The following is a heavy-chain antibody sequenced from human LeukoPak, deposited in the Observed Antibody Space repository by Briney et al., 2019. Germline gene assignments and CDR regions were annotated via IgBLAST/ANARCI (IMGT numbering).Heavy chain of an antibody. V-gene: IGHV1-69*01. CDR1: GGTFSSYA. CDR3: ARGWLIREYYDFWSGYYSDAFDI. Sequence: GSSVKVSCKASGGTFSSYAISWVRQAPGQGLEWMGGIIPIFGTANYAQKFQGRVTITADESTSTAYMELSSLRSEDTAVYYCARGWLIREYYDFWSGYYSDAFDIWGQGTMVTVSS. D-gene: IGHD3-3*01. J-gene: IGHJ3*02. CDR2: IIPIFGTA.